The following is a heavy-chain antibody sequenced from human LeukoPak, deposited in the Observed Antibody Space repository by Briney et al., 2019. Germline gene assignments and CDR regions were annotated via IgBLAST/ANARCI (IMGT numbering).Heavy chain of an antibody. CDR1: GFSPSTGGVG. D-gene: IGHD1/OR15-1a*01. V-gene: IGHV2-5*02. CDR2: IYWDDDK. Sequence: SGPTLVYTTQTLTLTCTCSGFSPSTGGVGVGWIRQPPGKALEWLALIYWDDDKRYSPSLQNRLTITKDTSKNQVVLTLTNVDPVDTATYYCAHEHRGPVYYFVFWGQGTLVTVSS. J-gene: IGHJ4*02. CDR3: AHEHRGPVYYFVF.